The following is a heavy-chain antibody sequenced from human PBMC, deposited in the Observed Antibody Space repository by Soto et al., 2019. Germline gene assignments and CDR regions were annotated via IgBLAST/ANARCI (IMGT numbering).Heavy chain of an antibody. V-gene: IGHV3-74*01. D-gene: IGHD3-10*01. Sequence: GGSLRLSCAASGFSFSSYWMHWVRQAPGKGLVWVSHINSDGSSTTYADSVKGRITISRDNAQNTLYLQMNSLRAEDTAVYYCARGGSYGSGSYYKADLSDYHDFWGKGSSDTVSS. CDR2: INSDGSST. J-gene: IGHJ6*04. CDR3: ARGGSYGSGSYYKADLSDYHDF. CDR1: GFSFSSYW.